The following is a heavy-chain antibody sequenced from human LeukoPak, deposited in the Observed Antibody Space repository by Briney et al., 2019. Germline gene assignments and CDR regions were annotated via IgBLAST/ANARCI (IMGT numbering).Heavy chain of an antibody. D-gene: IGHD3-3*01. CDR1: GFTFSSYS. V-gene: IGHV3-48*04. CDR3: ARTDFWSGYPPRYYYYMDV. J-gene: IGHJ6*03. CDR2: ISSSSSTI. Sequence: GGSLRLSCAASGFTFSSYSMNWVRQAPGKGLEWVSYISSSSSTIHYADSVKGRFTISRDNAKNSLYLQMNGLRAEDTAVYYCARTDFWSGYPPRYYYYMDVWGKGTTVTVSS.